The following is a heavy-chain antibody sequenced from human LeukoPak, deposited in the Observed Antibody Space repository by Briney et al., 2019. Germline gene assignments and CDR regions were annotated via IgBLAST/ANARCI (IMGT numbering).Heavy chain of an antibody. CDR2: IWYDGSNK. Sequence: GRSLRLSCAGSGFTFSNYGMNWVRQAPGKGLEWVAVIWYDGSNKYYADSVKGRFTISRDNSKNTVYLQVNSLRAEDTAVYYCARLGSKWSFDYWGQGTLVTVSS. CDR3: ARLGSKWSFDY. V-gene: IGHV3-33*01. D-gene: IGHD2-15*01. CDR1: GFTFSNYG. J-gene: IGHJ4*02.